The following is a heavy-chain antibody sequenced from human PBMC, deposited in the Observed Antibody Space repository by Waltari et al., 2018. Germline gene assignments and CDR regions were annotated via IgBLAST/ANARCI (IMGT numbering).Heavy chain of an antibody. CDR1: GDTSSKYA. CDR2: ISNSRSTV. Sequence: EVQVVESGGGLVQPGGYLRLSCAASGDTSSKYARNWVRQAPGKGLEWVSYISNSRSTVYYADSVKGRFTISRDNAKNSLYLEMNSLRAEDTAVYYCARPSTEYYYYYYYMDVWGKGTTVTVS. V-gene: IGHV3-48*03. CDR3: ARPSTEYYYYYYYMDV. J-gene: IGHJ6*03.